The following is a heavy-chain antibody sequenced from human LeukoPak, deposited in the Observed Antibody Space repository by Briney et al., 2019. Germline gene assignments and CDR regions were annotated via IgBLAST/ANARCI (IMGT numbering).Heavy chain of an antibody. V-gene: IGHV4-30-2*01. Sequence: SETLSLTCTVSGGSISSGGYYWSWIRQPPGKGLEWIGYIYHSGSTYYNPSLKSRVTISADTSKNQFSLYFHSVTAADTAVYFCGSSHSSSWYDFWGQGTLVTVSS. CDR2: IYHSGST. CDR3: GSSHSSSWYDF. J-gene: IGHJ4*02. D-gene: IGHD6-13*01. CDR1: GGSISSGGYY.